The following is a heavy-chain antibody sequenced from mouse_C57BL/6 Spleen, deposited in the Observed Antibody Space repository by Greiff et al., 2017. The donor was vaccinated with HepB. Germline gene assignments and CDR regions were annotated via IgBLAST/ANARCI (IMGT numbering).Heavy chain of an antibody. D-gene: IGHD4-1*01. CDR2: IYPGHGDT. CDR1: GYTFTSYN. J-gene: IGHJ1*03. CDR3: AGNWDGYIEV. V-gene: IGHV1-12*01. Sequence: QVQLQQSGAELVRPGASVKMSCKASGYTFTSYNMHWVKQTPRQGLEWIGAIYPGHGDTSYNQKFKGKATLPVDKSSSTAYMQLSSLTSEDAAVYCCAGNWDGYIEVWGTGTTVTVSS.